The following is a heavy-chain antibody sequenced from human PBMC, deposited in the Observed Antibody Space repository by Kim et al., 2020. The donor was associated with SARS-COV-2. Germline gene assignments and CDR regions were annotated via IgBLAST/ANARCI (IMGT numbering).Heavy chain of an antibody. Sequence: GGSLRLSCAASGFTFSSYGMHWVRQAPGKGLEWVAVISYDGSNKYYADSVKGRFTISRDNSKNTLYLQMNSLRAEDTAVYYCANFETAPAYAFDIWGQGTMVTVSS. D-gene: IGHD2-21*02. CDR3: ANFETAPAYAFDI. J-gene: IGHJ3*02. CDR2: ISYDGSNK. CDR1: GFTFSSYG. V-gene: IGHV3-30*18.